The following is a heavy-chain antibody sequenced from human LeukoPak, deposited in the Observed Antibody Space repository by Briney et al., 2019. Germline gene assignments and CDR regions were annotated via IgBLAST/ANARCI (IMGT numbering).Heavy chain of an antibody. CDR1: GFTFSSYA. V-gene: IGHV3-23*01. CDR3: ARGGFGPSDALDI. CDR2: ISGSGGST. J-gene: IGHJ3*02. D-gene: IGHD3-10*01. Sequence: GGSLRLSCAASGFTFSSYAVSWVRQAPGKGLEWVSGISGSGGSTYYADSVKGRFIISRDKPKNTLYLQMDSLRAEDTAVYYCARGGFGPSDALDIWGQGTMVTVSS.